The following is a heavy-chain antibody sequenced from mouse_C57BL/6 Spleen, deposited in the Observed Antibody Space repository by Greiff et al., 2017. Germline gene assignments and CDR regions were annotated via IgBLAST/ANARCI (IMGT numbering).Heavy chain of an antibody. Sequence: EVQLVESGGGLVQPKGSLKLSCAASGFSFNTYAMNWVRQAPGKGLEWVARIRSKSNNYATYYADSVKDRFTISRDDSESMLYLQMNNLKTEDTAMYYCGRQSGTAQAAWFAYWGQGTLVTVSA. CDR1: GFSFNTYA. D-gene: IGHD3-2*02. CDR2: IRSKSNNYAT. V-gene: IGHV10-1*01. J-gene: IGHJ3*01. CDR3: GRQSGTAQAAWFAY.